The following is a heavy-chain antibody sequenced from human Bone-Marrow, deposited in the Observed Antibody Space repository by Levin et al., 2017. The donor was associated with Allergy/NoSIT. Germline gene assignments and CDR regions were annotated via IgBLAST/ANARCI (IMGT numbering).Heavy chain of an antibody. Sequence: SETLSLTCTVSGDSITRSSFYWGWIRQPPGKGLEWIGSMYHSGTTHYNPSLKSRVTISMDTSKNRFSLKVPSVTATDTAVYFCARHYFDFISGPLRDGFDFWGLGNLVTVSS. CDR1: GDSITRSSFY. CDR2: MYHSGTT. D-gene: IGHD3-3*01. J-gene: IGHJ4*02. CDR3: ARHYFDFISGPLRDGFDF. V-gene: IGHV4-39*01.